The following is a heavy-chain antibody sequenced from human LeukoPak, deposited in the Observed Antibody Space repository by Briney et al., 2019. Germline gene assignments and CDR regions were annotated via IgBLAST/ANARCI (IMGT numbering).Heavy chain of an antibody. CDR1: GFTFSNAW. V-gene: IGHV3-15*01. CDR3: TTGSGYDYFDY. J-gene: IGHJ4*02. CDR2: IKSKTDGGTT. Sequence: PGRSLRLSCAASGFTFSNAWMSWVRQAPGKGLEWVGRIKSKTDGGTTDYAAPVKGRFTISRDDSKNTLYLQMNSLKTEDTAVYYCTTGSGYDYFDYWGQGTLVTVSS. D-gene: IGHD5-12*01.